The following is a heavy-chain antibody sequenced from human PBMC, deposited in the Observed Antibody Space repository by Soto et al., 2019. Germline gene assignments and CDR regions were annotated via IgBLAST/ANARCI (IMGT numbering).Heavy chain of an antibody. Sequence: LRLSCAASGFTLSNYWMHWVRQAPGKGLVWVSHINGDGSSTNYADSVKGRFTISRDNAENTLFLQMNSLRAEDTAVYYCARGGVPASVDYCGQGTLVTVSS. CDR1: GFTLSNYW. V-gene: IGHV3-74*01. CDR3: ARGGVPASVDY. CDR2: INGDGSST. D-gene: IGHD2-2*01. J-gene: IGHJ4*02.